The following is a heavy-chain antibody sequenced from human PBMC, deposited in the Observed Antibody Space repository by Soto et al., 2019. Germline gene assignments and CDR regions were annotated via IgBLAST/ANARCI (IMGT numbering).Heavy chain of an antibody. V-gene: IGHV4-31*03. D-gene: IGHD6-6*01. CDR3: ASSSPRGGSGY. J-gene: IGHJ4*02. CDR1: GGSICSGGYY. CDR2: IYYSGST. Sequence: SETLSLTCTVSGGSICSGGYYWSWIRQHPGKGLEWIGYIYYSGSTYYNPSLKSRVTISVDTSKNQFSLKLSSVTAADTAVYYCASSSPRGGSGYWGQGTLVTVSS.